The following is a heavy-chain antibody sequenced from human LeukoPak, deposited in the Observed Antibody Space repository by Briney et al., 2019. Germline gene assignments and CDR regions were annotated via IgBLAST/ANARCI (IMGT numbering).Heavy chain of an antibody. CDR1: GFTFSSYG. J-gene: IGHJ1*01. V-gene: IGHV3-23*01. Sequence: GGSLRLSCAASGFTFSSYGMSWVRQAPGKGLEWVSAISGSGGSAYYADSVKGRFTISRDNSKNTLYLQMNSLRAEDTAVYYCAKNYGGAFEYFQHWGQGTLVTVSS. D-gene: IGHD4-23*01. CDR3: AKNYGGAFEYFQH. CDR2: ISGSGGSA.